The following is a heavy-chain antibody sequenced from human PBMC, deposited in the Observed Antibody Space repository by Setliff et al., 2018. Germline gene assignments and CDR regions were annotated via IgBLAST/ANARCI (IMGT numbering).Heavy chain of an antibody. V-gene: IGHV4-61*10. CDR2: ISRRGST. J-gene: IGHJ1*01. CDR1: GGSVNSGYDN. Sequence: PSETLSLTCTVSGGSVNSGYDNWNWLRQPAGKGLEWIGHISRRGSTNFSPSLKSRVTISLDTSKNQFSLKLMSVTAADTAVYYCASRNSDGGPEYFQHWGQGALVTVSS. D-gene: IGHD1-26*01. CDR3: ASRNSDGGPEYFQH.